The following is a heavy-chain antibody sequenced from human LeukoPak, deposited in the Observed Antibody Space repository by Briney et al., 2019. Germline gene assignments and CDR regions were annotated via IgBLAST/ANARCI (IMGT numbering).Heavy chain of an antibody. Sequence: SETLSLTCTVSGGSISSSSYYWGWIRQPAGKGLEWSGRIETSGNTNYKPSLKSRVNMSVDMSKNQFSLKLSSVTAADTAVYYCARVSSSWYQDWYFDLWGRGTLVTVSS. J-gene: IGHJ2*01. D-gene: IGHD6-13*01. V-gene: IGHV4-61*02. CDR3: ARVSSSWYQDWYFDL. CDR2: IETSGNT. CDR1: GGSISSSSYY.